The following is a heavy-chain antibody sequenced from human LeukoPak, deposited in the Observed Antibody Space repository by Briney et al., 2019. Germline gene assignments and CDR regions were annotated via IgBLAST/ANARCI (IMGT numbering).Heavy chain of an antibody. Sequence: ASETLSLTCTVSGGSISSYYWSWIRQPPGKGLEWIGYIYYSGSTNYNPSLKSRVTISVDTSKNQFSLKLSSVTAADTVVYYCARTPSGVAAAGTEYYFDYWGQGTLVTVSS. CDR1: GGSISSYY. J-gene: IGHJ4*02. V-gene: IGHV4-59*08. CDR3: ARTPSGVAAAGTEYYFDY. CDR2: IYYSGST. D-gene: IGHD6-13*01.